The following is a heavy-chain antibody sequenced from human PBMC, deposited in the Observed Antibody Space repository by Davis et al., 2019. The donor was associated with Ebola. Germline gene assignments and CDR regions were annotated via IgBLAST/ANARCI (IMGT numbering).Heavy chain of an antibody. D-gene: IGHD4/OR15-4a*01. CDR3: ARVSKEVRRYGMDV. V-gene: IGHV1-69*13. J-gene: IGHJ6*02. CDR2: IIPIFGTA. CDR1: GGTFSSYA. Sequence: SVKLSCKASGGTFSSYAISWVRQAPGQGLEWMGGIIPIFGTANYAQKFQGRVTITADESTSTAYMELSSLRAEDTAVYYCARVSKEVRRYGMDVWGQGTTVTVSS.